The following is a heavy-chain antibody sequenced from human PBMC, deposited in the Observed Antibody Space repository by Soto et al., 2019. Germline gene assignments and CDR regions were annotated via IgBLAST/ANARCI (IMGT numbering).Heavy chain of an antibody. Sequence: QVQLVESGGGLVKPGGSLRLSCAASGFTFSDYYMSWIRKAPGKGLEWVSYISSSSSYTNYADSVKGRFTISRDNAKNSLYLQMNSLRAEDTAVYYCARASSTSCYGDGCAFDIWGQGTMVTVSS. CDR2: ISSSSSYT. CDR1: GFTFSDYY. D-gene: IGHD2-2*01. CDR3: ARASSTSCYGDGCAFDI. J-gene: IGHJ3*02. V-gene: IGHV3-11*05.